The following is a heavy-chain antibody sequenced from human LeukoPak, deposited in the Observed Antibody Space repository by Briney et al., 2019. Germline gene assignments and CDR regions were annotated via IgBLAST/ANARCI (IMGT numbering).Heavy chain of an antibody. V-gene: IGHV3-43*02. J-gene: IGHJ4*02. CDR3: AKDKAGTIVWYGRWAIGLFDY. CDR2: ISADGGST. CDR1: GFNFDAYA. D-gene: IGHD6-13*01. Sequence: PGGSLRLSCAASGFNFDAYAMHWVRQAPGKGLQWISLISADGGSTYYADSVKGRFTISRDNSKNSLYLQMNSLTTKDTAFYYCAKDKAGTIVWYGRWAIGLFDYWGQGTLLTVSS.